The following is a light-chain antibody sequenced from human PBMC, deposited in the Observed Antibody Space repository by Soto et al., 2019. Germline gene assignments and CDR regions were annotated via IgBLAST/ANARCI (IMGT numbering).Light chain of an antibody. V-gene: IGLV2-8*01. Sequence: QSVLTQPSSASGAPGQAVTLSCTGTSSDVGGYYYVSWYQQYPGSSPKLMIYEVTKRPSGVPDRFSGSKSGNTASLTVSGLQAEDEADYYCSSYAASNNFYFVFGGGTQLTVL. CDR3: SSYAASNNFYFV. J-gene: IGLJ3*02. CDR2: EVT. CDR1: SSDVGGYYY.